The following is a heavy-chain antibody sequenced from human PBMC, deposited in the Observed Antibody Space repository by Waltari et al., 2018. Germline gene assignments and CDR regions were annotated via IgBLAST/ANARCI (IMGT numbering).Heavy chain of an antibody. CDR3: ARDGYKRDDAFDI. Sequence: EVQLVESGGGLVQPGGSLRLSCAASGFTFSSYWMSWVRQAPGEGMEWVANIKQDGSEKYYVDSVKGRFTISRDKAKNSMYLQMNSLRAEDTAVYYCARDGYKRDDAFDIWGQGTMVTVSS. CDR1: GFTFSSYW. J-gene: IGHJ3*02. D-gene: IGHD5-12*01. V-gene: IGHV3-7*01. CDR2: IKQDGSEK.